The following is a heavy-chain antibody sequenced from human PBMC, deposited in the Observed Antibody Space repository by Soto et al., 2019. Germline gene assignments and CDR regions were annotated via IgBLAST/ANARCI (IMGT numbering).Heavy chain of an antibody. CDR1: GGYFSGYY. CDR3: ARAPGYDILTGYQYYFDY. CDR2: IYYSGTT. V-gene: IGHV4-34*01. Sequence: SETLSLTCAVYGGYFSGYYWSWIRQPPGKGLEWIGYIYYSGTTNYNPSLKSRVTISVGTSKNQFSLKLNSVTAADTAVYYCARAPGYDILTGYQYYFDYWGQGILVTVSS. D-gene: IGHD3-9*01. J-gene: IGHJ4*02.